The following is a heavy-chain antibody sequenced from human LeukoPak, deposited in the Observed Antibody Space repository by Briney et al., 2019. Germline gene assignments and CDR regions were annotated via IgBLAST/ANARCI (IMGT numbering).Heavy chain of an antibody. J-gene: IGHJ6*02. CDR3: AKGAGDIVVVVAATGDHGMDV. CDR2: ISYDGSNK. CDR1: GFTFSSYG. D-gene: IGHD2-15*01. V-gene: IGHV3-30*18. Sequence: PGGSLRLSCAASGFTFSSYGMHWVRQAPGKGLEWVAVISYDGSNKYYADSVKGRFTISRDNSKNTLYLQMNSLRAEDTAVYYCAKGAGDIVVVVAATGDHGMDVWGQGTTVTVSS.